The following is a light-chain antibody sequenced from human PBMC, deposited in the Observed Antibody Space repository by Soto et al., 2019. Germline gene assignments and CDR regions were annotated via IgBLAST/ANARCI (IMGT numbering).Light chain of an antibody. V-gene: IGKV1-6*01. Sequence: IQMTQSPSSLSASVGDRVTITCRASRYIRSDLSWYQQRPGQAPKVLIYTASSLQSGVPSRFSGSGSGTDFTLTTSSLQPEDCPTDYCLQDYNYPWTFGKGTKVEIK. CDR1: RYIRSD. CDR2: TAS. J-gene: IGKJ1*01. CDR3: LQDYNYPWT.